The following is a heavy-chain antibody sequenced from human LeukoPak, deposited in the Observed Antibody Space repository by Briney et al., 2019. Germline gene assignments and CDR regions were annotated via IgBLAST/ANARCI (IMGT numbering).Heavy chain of an antibody. CDR3: ARDHLMESSGWYHWFDP. V-gene: IGHV3-21*01. J-gene: IGHJ5*02. Sequence: SGGSLRLSCAASGFTFSSYSMTWVRQAPGKGLEWVSSISSSSSYIYYADSVKGRFTISRDNAKNSLYLQMNSLRAEDTAVYYCARDHLMESSGWYHWFDPWGQGTLVTVSS. CDR2: ISSSSSYI. D-gene: IGHD6-19*01. CDR1: GFTFSSYS.